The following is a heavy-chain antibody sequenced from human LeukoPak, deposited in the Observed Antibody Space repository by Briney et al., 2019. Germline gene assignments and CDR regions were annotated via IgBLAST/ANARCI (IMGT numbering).Heavy chain of an antibody. CDR2: IYTSGTT. CDR1: GGSISNYY. J-gene: IGHJ4*02. Sequence: PSETLSLTCTVSGGSISNYYWSWIRQPAGKGLEWIGRIYTSGTTHYNPSLKSRVTMSVDTSENQFSLNLSSVTAADTAVYYCARFSSIAAAFDYWGLGTLVTVSS. CDR3: ARFSSIAAAFDY. V-gene: IGHV4-4*07. D-gene: IGHD6-13*01.